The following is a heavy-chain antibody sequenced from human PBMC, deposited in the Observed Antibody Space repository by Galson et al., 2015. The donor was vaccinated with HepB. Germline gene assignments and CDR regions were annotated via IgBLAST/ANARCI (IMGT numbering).Heavy chain of an antibody. D-gene: IGHD3-3*01. Sequence: PRPSWAASGFIFFRYALGWVRPAPGKGLGGGSTIRGSGDTTYNADSVKGRFTISRDNSKNTLYLQMNSLRAEDTAVYYCAKDSYSSWSGFDYWGQGTLVTVSS. CDR1: GFIFFRYA. V-gene: IGHV3-23*01. J-gene: IGHJ4*02. CDR3: AKDSYSSWSGFDY. CDR2: IRGSGDTT.